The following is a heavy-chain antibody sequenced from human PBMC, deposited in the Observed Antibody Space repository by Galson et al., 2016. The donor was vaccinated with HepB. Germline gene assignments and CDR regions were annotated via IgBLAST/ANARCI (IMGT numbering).Heavy chain of an antibody. Sequence: SETLSLTCSLSGGSISTYYWTWIRQAPGRGLEWIGNALYTGSTNYNPSLKSRVTISIDPSETRFSLKLDSVTAADTAVYYCARDASYSGSEDSLDYHGLDVWGQGTTVTVS. J-gene: IGHJ6*02. V-gene: IGHV4-59*01. CDR1: GGSISTYY. CDR2: ALYTGST. CDR3: ARDASYSGSEDSLDYHGLDV. D-gene: IGHD5-12*01.